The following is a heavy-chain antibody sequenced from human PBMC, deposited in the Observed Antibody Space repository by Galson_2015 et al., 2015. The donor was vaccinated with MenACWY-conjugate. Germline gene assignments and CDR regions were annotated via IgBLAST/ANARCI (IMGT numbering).Heavy chain of an antibody. V-gene: IGHV3-48*02. J-gene: IGHJ6*02. CDR1: GFTFSSYR. CDR2: ITRSSSAT. D-gene: IGHD6-13*01. Sequence: SLRLSCAASGFTFSSYRMNWVRQAPGKGLEWVSYITRSSSATYYADSVKGRFTISRDNAKNSLYLQMNSLRDEDTAVYYCARDRLGIAVADGRYYYYGMDVWGQGTTVTVSS. CDR3: ARDRLGIAVADGRYYYYGMDV.